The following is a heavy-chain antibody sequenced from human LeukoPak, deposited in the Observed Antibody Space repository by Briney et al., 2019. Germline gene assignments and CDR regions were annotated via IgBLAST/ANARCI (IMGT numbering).Heavy chain of an antibody. CDR2: IYTSGST. CDR1: GGSISSCY. CDR3: ARDGDSVGFMDV. D-gene: IGHD7-27*01. J-gene: IGHJ6*03. V-gene: IGHV4-4*07. Sequence: PSGTLSVSCLDTGGSISSCYGCWIRQDAGMSGEWIGRIYTSGSTNYNPSLKSRVTMSVDTSKNQFSLKLSSVTAADTAVYYCARDGDSVGFMDVWGKGTTVTVSS.